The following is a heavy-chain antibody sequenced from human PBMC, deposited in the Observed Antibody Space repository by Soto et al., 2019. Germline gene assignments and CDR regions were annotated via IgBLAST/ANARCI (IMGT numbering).Heavy chain of an antibody. J-gene: IGHJ5*02. CDR1: GYR. Sequence: GYRGSLIRQPPGKGLEWIGEINHSGSTNYNPSLKSRVTISVDTSKNQFSLKLSSVTAADTAVYYCARVKPFYYFGSGSYYRPSYTWFARRGHGTLVTVSS. V-gene: IGHV4-34*01. CDR3: ARVKPFYYFGSGSYYRPSYTWFAR. CDR2: INHSGST. D-gene: IGHD3-10*01.